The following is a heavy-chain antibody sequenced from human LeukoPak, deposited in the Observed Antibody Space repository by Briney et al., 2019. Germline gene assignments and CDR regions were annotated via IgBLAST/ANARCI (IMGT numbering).Heavy chain of an antibody. J-gene: IGHJ4*02. CDR3: ARGNHFSPNDY. CDR1: GFTFSSYG. CDR2: IWYDGSNK. D-gene: IGHD3-3*02. V-gene: IGHV3-33*01. Sequence: GGSLRLSCAASGFTFSSYGMHWVRQAPGKGLEWVAVIWYDGSNKYYADSVKGRFTITRDNSKNTLYLQMNSPRAEDTAVYYCARGNHFSPNDYWGQGTLVTVSS.